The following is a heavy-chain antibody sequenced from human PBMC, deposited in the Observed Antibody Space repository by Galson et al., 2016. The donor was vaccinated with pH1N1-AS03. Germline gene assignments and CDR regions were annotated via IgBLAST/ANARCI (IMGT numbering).Heavy chain of an antibody. Sequence: SVKVSCKASGYTLTRYYMHWVRQAPGQGLEWMGIIDPSGGPTTYAPKFQGRITITTDTSTSTVYMELVSLRSEDTAVYYCARRYYFAYRGQGTLVTVSS. CDR1: GYTLTRYY. CDR3: ARRYYFAY. D-gene: IGHD3-16*02. J-gene: IGHJ4*02. CDR2: IDPSGGPT. V-gene: IGHV1-46*01.